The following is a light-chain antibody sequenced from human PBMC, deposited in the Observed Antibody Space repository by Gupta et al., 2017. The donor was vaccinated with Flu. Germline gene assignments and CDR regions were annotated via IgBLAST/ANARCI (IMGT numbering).Light chain of an antibody. CDR1: QSRVDSDGNTY. V-gene: IGKV2-30*01. J-gene: IGKJ1*01. CDR2: KVS. Sequence: DVVMTQSPLSLPVTLGQPASISCRSSQSRVDSDGNTYLNWFQQRPGQAPRRLIYKVSNRDYGVPDSFSGSGSGTDFTLKISRGEAEDVGVYYCKQRKHCPWTFGQGTKVEIK. CDR3: KQRKHCPWT.